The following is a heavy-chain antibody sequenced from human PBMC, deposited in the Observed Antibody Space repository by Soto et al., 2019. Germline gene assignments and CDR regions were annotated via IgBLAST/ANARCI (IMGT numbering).Heavy chain of an antibody. CDR1: GGSISSYY. J-gene: IGHJ4*02. V-gene: IGHV4-59*01. CDR2: IYYSGST. Sequence: PSETLSLTCTVSGGSISSYYWSWIRQPPGKGLEWIGYIYYSGSTNYNPSLKSRVTISVDTPKNQFSLKLSSVTAADTAVYYCARTGYYYDSSGYYYVHDYWGQGSLVTVSS. D-gene: IGHD3-22*01. CDR3: ARTGYYYDSSGYYYVHDY.